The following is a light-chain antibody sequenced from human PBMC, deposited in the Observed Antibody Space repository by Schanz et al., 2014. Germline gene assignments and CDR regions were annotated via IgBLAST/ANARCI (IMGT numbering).Light chain of an antibody. CDR1: SNDVGGYDH. J-gene: IGLJ3*02. CDR3: SSYTTTTWRV. Sequence: QSALTQPRSVSGSPGQSVTISCTGTSNDVGGYDHVSWYQQHPGKAPKVVIYEVSKRPSGVSYRFSGSKSGNTASLTISGLQAEDEADYYCSSYTTTTWRVFGGGTKLTVL. CDR2: EVS. V-gene: IGLV2-11*01.